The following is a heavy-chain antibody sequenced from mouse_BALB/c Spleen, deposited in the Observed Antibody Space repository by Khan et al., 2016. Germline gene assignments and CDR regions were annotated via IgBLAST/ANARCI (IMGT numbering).Heavy chain of an antibody. D-gene: IGHD1-1*01. V-gene: IGHV9-3-1*01. CDR3: AIYYYGSSYAMDY. Sequence: QIQLVQSGPELKKPGETVKISCKASGYTFTNYGMNWVKQAPGKGLKWMGWINTYTGEPTYADDFKGRFAFSLATSASTAYLQINNLKNEDTATYFCAIYYYGSSYAMDYLGQGTSVTVSS. CDR1: GYTFTNYG. J-gene: IGHJ4*01. CDR2: INTYTGEP.